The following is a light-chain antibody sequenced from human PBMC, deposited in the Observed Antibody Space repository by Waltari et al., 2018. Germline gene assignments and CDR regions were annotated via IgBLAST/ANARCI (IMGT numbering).Light chain of an antibody. Sequence: QSALTQPASVYGSPGQSITISCTATSSDVGGYKSVSWYQQYPAKAPKLMIYDVTMRPSGVSNRFSGSKSGNTASLTISGLQAEDEADYYCSSYTTRSTSVVFGGGTKVTVL. CDR3: SSYTTRSTSVV. V-gene: IGLV2-14*03. CDR1: SSDVGGYKS. CDR2: DVT. J-gene: IGLJ2*01.